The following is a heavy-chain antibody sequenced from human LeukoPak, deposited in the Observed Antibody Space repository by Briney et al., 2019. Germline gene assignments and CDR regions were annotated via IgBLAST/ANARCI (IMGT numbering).Heavy chain of an antibody. V-gene: IGHV3-7*01. CDR2: IKQDGSDK. D-gene: IGHD1-1*01. Sequence: GSLRLSCAASGFTFSSYWMSWVRQAPGKGLEWVANIKQDGSDKYYVDSVEGRFTISRDDAKSSLYLQMNSLRAEDTAVYYCARGGNWPDYWGQGTLVTVSS. CDR1: GFTFSSYW. J-gene: IGHJ4*02. CDR3: ARGGNWPDY.